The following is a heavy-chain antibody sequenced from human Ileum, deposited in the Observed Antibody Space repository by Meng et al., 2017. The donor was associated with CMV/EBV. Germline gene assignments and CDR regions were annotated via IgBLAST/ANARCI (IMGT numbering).Heavy chain of an antibody. CDR3: ARRIREVREISWENWLAP. V-gene: IGHV4-4*07. Sequence: QVLPQGAGPGLVRPAETLSLPCTVSGDPLSTSSWNWIRQSAGSRLEWIGRICGTGTTNYNPSFKSRVTLSLDKSKNQFSLKLSSVTAADTAVYYCARRIREVREISWENWLAPWGQGTLVTVSS. CDR2: ICGTGTT. D-gene: IGHD3-10*01. J-gene: IGHJ5*02. CDR1: GDPLSTSS.